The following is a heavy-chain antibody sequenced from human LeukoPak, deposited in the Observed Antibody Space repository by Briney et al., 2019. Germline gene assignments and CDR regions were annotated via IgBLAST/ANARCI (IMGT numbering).Heavy chain of an antibody. V-gene: IGHV4-4*02. CDR1: GGSISSSNW. D-gene: IGHD5-12*01. Sequence: PSETLSLTCAVSGGSISSSNWWSWVRQPPGKGLEWIGEIYHSGSTNYNPSLKSRVTISVDKSKNQFSLKLSSVTAADTAVYYCAREEVRLWLRFYDAFDIWGQGTMVTVSS. CDR3: AREEVRLWLRFYDAFDI. J-gene: IGHJ3*02. CDR2: IYHSGST.